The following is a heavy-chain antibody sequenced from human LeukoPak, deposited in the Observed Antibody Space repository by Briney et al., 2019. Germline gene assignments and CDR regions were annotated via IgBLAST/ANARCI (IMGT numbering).Heavy chain of an antibody. CDR2: IYYSGST. J-gene: IGHJ6*03. D-gene: IGHD6-19*01. V-gene: IGHV4-39*01. Sequence: SETLSLTCTVSGGSISSSSYYWGWIRQPPGKGLEWIGSIYYSGSTYYNPSLKSRVTISVDTSKNQFSLKLSSVTAASTAVYYCARRALAVAGTPNYYYYMDVWGKGTTVTVSS. CDR1: GGSISSSSYY. CDR3: ARRALAVAGTPNYYYYMDV.